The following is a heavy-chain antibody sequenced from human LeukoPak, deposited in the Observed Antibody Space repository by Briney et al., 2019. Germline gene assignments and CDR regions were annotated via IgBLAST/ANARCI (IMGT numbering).Heavy chain of an antibody. Sequence: GGSLRLSCAASGFTFSSYWMSWVRQAPGKGLEWVANIKQDGSEKYYVDSVKGRFTISRDNAKNSLYLQMNSLRAEDTAVYYCARDITYSSGWYNWFDPWGQGTLVTVSS. CDR3: ARDITYSSGWYNWFDP. D-gene: IGHD6-19*01. CDR2: IKQDGSEK. V-gene: IGHV3-7*01. J-gene: IGHJ5*02. CDR1: GFTFSSYW.